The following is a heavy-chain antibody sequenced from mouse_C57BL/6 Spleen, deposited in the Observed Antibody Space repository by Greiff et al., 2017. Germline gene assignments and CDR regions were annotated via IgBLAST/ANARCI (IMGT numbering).Heavy chain of an antibody. CDR1: GYTFTSYW. J-gene: IGHJ3*01. Sequence: QVQLQQPGAELVRPGTSVKLSCKASGYTFTSYWMHWVKQRPGQGLEWIGVIDPSDSYTNYNQKFKGKATLTVDTSSSTAYMQLSSLTSEDSAVYYCASQGSGYIAYWGQGTLVTVSA. CDR2: IDPSDSYT. D-gene: IGHD3-2*02. CDR3: ASQGSGYIAY. V-gene: IGHV1-59*01.